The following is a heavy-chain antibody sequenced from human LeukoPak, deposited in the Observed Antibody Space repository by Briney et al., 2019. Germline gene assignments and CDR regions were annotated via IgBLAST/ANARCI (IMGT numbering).Heavy chain of an antibody. D-gene: IGHD6-13*01. CDR3: ATSAAAGIDY. CDR2: IYPGDSDT. J-gene: IGHJ4*01. CDR1: GYSFTSSW. V-gene: IGHV5-51*01. Sequence: GESLKISCKGSGYSFTSSWIGWVRQLPGKGLEWMAIIYPGDSDTRYSPSFQGQVTISVAKSISTAYLQWSSLKASDTAIHYCATSAAAGIDYWGQGTLVTVSS.